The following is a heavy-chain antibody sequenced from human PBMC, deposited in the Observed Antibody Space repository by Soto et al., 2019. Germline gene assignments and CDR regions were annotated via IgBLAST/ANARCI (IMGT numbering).Heavy chain of an antibody. CDR3: ARDIRDAFDI. CDR2: ISRSSSYI. Sequence: GGSLRLSCAASGFTFSSYSMNWVRQAPGKGLEWVSSISRSSSYIYYADSVKGRFTISRDNAKNSLYLQMNSLRAEDTAVYYCARDIRDAFDIWGQGTMVTVSS. V-gene: IGHV3-21*01. D-gene: IGHD1-20*01. CDR1: GFTFSSYS. J-gene: IGHJ3*02.